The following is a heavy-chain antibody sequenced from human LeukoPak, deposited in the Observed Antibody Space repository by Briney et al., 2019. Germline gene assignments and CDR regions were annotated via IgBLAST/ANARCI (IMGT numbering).Heavy chain of an antibody. V-gene: IGHV3-30*01. J-gene: IGHJ3*01. CDR2: ISYDGRFT. CDR1: GVTFSNYG. Sequence: PGGSLRLSCQASGVTFSNYGMHWVRQAPGMGPEWVAGISYDGRFTNYADSVRGLISVSRDNSKNTLYLHLYSLRPEDTAVFFCAKEIGPHDPFDLWGQGTRVTVSS. CDR3: AKEIGPHDPFDL.